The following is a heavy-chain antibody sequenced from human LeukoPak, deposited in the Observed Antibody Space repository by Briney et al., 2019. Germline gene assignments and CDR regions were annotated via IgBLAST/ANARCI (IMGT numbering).Heavy chain of an antibody. D-gene: IGHD5-24*01. CDR3: ARLEMATITY. CDR1: GGSISSSSYY. Sequence: SETLSLTCTVSGGSISSSSYYWGWIRQPPGKGLEWIGSIYYSGSTYYNPSLKCRVTISVDTSKNQFSLKLSSVTAADTAVYYCARLEMATITYWGQGTLVTVSS. CDR2: IYYSGST. J-gene: IGHJ4*02. V-gene: IGHV4-39*01.